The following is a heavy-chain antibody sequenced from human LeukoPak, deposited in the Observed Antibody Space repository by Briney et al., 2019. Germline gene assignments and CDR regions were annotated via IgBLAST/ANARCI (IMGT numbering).Heavy chain of an antibody. CDR1: GFSLSTSGVA. J-gene: IGHJ4*02. CDR2: IYWDDDK. D-gene: IGHD5-24*01. Sequence: SGPTLVNPTQTLTLTCTFSGFSLSTSGVAVGWIRQPPGKALEWLGLIYWDDDKRYSPSLKSALTITKDTSKNQVVLTMTNMDPVDTATYYCAHRRDGYNSLDYWGQGTLVTVSS. CDR3: AHRRDGYNSLDY. V-gene: IGHV2-5*02.